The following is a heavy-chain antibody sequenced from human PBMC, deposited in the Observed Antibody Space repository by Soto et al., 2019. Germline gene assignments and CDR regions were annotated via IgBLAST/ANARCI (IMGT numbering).Heavy chain of an antibody. V-gene: IGHV4-31*03. CDR2: IYSSGHT. D-gene: IGHD4-4*01. J-gene: IGHJ4*02. Sequence: SETLSLTCTVSGGSISSSSYYWGWIRQLPGKGLEWIGYIYSSGHTYYNPSLKSRVTMSVDTSKNQFSLELTSVTAADTAVYFCARANSNTVPQKFDYWGQGTLVTVSS. CDR3: ARANSNTVPQKFDY. CDR1: GGSISSSSYY.